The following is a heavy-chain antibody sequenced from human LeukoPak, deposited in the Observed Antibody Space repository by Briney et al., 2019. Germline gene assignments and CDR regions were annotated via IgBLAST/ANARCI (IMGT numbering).Heavy chain of an antibody. CDR2: SYRGDNT. D-gene: IGHD1-26*01. CDR3: AKGGKWDVTPFDY. J-gene: IGHJ4*02. V-gene: IGHV3-53*01. Sequence: GGSLRLSCAASGLAVSSRYMSWVRQAPGKGLEWVSISYRGDNTYCADSVKGRFTVSRDNSKNTLYLQVNSLRAEDTAVYYCAKGGKWDVTPFDYWGQGTLVTVSS. CDR1: GLAVSSRY.